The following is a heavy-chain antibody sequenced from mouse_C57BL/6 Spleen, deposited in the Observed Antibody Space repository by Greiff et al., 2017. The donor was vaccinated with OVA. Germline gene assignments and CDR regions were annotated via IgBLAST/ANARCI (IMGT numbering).Heavy chain of an antibody. CDR2: IWSDGST. CDR3: ARGANWDVYWYFDV. Sequence: QVQLQQSGPGLVAPSQSLSITCTVSGFSLTSYGVHWVRQPPGKGLEWLVVIWSDGSTTYNSALKSRLSISKDNSKSQVFLKMNSLQTDDTAMYYCARGANWDVYWYFDVWSTGTTVTVSS. J-gene: IGHJ1*03. CDR1: GFSLTSYG. V-gene: IGHV2-6*03. D-gene: IGHD4-1*01.